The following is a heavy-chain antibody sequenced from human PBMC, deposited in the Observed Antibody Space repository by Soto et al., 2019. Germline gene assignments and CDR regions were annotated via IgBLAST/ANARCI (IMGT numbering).Heavy chain of an antibody. Sequence: PXGCLRVTWAAAGFSFKNYTMHWVRQAPGKGLEWVSGISLHSGNLGYADSVRGRFTISRDNAKNSLYLQMNSLRPEDTGLYYCAKDKVYSNYEQYFDDWGQGTLVTVSS. V-gene: IGHV3-9*01. CDR2: ISLHSGNL. J-gene: IGHJ4*02. CDR1: GFSFKNYT. D-gene: IGHD4-4*01. CDR3: AKDKVYSNYEQYFDD.